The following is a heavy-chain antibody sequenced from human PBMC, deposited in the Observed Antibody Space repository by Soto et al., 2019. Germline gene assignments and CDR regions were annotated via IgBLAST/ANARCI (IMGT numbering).Heavy chain of an antibody. Sequence: QPGGSLRLSCAASGFTFSSYAMSWVRQAPGKGLEWVSAISISGGSTYYADSVKGRFTISRDNSKNTLYVQMNSLRAEDTAVYYCAKLSGDQLLSTFDYWGQGTLVTVSS. V-gene: IGHV3-23*01. D-gene: IGHD2-2*01. CDR3: AKLSGDQLLSTFDY. CDR2: ISISGGST. CDR1: GFTFSSYA. J-gene: IGHJ4*02.